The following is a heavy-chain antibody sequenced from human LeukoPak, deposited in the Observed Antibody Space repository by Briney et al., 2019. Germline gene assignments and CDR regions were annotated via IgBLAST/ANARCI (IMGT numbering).Heavy chain of an antibody. J-gene: IGHJ4*02. CDR1: GFTFSSYG. CDR2: IWSDGSNK. V-gene: IGHV3-33*01. D-gene: IGHD6-19*01. CDR3: ARVGDGWYSFDY. Sequence: GRSLRLSCAASGFTFSSYGLHWVRQAPGQGLEWVALIWSDGSNKSYTDSVRGRFTISRDNSKDTLYLQMNSLRAEDTAVYYCARVGDGWYSFDYWGQGTLVTVSS.